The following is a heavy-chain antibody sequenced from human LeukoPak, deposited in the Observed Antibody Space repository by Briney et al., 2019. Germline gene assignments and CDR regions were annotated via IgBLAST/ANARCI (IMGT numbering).Heavy chain of an antibody. CDR2: ISGNDRSP. J-gene: IGHJ4*02. Sequence: GGCLRLSCAASGFTFGSSEMNWVRQAPGKWMEWLLYISGNDRSPYYADSVKGRFTVSRDNAKNSLYLQMNSLRAEDTDVYYCARGVLDYVWGNYRRYYFDYWGQGTLVTVSS. D-gene: IGHD3-16*02. V-gene: IGHV3-48*03. CDR1: GFTFGSSE. CDR3: ARGVLDYVWGNYRRYYFDY.